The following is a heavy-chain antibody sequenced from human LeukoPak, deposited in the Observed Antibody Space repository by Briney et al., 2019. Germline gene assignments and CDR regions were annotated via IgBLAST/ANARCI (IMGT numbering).Heavy chain of an antibody. D-gene: IGHD3-10*01. Sequence: GGSLRLSCAASGFTFSDYGMHWVRQAPGKGLEWVAFIQYDESNKYYADSVKGRFTISRDNSKNTLYLQMNSLRAEDTAVYYCAKDGNFGSGSYYRGDSWGQGTLVAVSS. CDR2: IQYDESNK. J-gene: IGHJ4*02. CDR1: GFTFSDYG. CDR3: AKDGNFGSGSYYRGDS. V-gene: IGHV3-30*02.